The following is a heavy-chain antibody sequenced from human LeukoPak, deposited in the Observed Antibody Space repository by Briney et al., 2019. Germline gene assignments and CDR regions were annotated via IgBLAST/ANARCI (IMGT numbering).Heavy chain of an antibody. CDR2: INHSGST. V-gene: IGHV4-34*01. CDR3: ARGPGYSSSWYPDYFDY. J-gene: IGHJ4*02. CDR1: GGSFSGYY. Sequence: SETLSLTCAVYGGSFSGYYWSWIRQPPGKGLEWIEEINHSGSTNYNPSLKSRVTISVDTSKNQFSLKLSSVTAADTAVYYCARGPGYSSSWYPDYFDYWGQGTLVTVSS. D-gene: IGHD6-13*01.